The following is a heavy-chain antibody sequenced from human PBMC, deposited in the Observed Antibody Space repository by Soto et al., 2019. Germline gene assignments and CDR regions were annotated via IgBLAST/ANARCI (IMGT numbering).Heavy chain of an antibody. Sequence: GGSLRLSCAASGFTFSSYSMNWVRQAPGKGLEWVSYISSSSSTIYYADSVKGRFTISRDNAKNSLYLQMNSLRAEDTAVYYCATLLLGSGSYYNDEEYYYYYMDVWGKGTTVTVSS. V-gene: IGHV3-48*01. CDR3: ATLLLGSGSYYNDEEYYYYYMDV. CDR2: ISSSSSTI. D-gene: IGHD3-10*01. J-gene: IGHJ6*03. CDR1: GFTFSSYS.